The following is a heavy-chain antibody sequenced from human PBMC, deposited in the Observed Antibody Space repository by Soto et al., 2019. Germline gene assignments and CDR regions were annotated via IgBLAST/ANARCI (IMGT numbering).Heavy chain of an antibody. D-gene: IGHD2-2*01. CDR1: GFTFSGSA. V-gene: IGHV3-73*01. Sequence: GGSLRLSCAASGFTFSGSAMHWVRQASGKGLGWVGRIRSKANSYATAYAASVKGRFTISRDDSKNTAYLQMNSLKTEDTAVYYCKAVVVQASDYGMDVWCQGTSVNVST. J-gene: IGHJ6*01. CDR2: IRSKANSYAT. CDR3: KAVVVQASDYGMDV.